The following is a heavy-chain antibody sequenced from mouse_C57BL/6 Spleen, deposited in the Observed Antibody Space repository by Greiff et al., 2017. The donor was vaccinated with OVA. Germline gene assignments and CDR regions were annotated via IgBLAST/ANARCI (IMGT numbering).Heavy chain of an antibody. CDR1: GYTFTSYW. Sequence: QVQLQQSGAELVRPGSSVKLSCKASGYTFTSYWMHWVKQRPIQGLEWIGNIDPSDSETHYNQKFKDKATLTVDKSSSTAYMQLSSLTSEDSAVYYCARGNYYGSNYFDYWGQGTTLTVSS. D-gene: IGHD1-1*01. CDR3: ARGNYYGSNYFDY. V-gene: IGHV1-52*01. CDR2: IDPSDSET. J-gene: IGHJ2*01.